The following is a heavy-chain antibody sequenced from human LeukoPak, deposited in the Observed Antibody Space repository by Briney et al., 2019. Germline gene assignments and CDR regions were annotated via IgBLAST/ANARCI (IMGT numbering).Heavy chain of an antibody. J-gene: IGHJ4*02. V-gene: IGHV1-2*02. D-gene: IGHD6-19*01. Sequence: ASVKVSCKASGSTFTGYYMHWVRQAPGQGLEWMGWINPNSGGTNYAQKFPGRVTMTRDTSISTAYMELSRLRSDDTAVYYCAAISSGWSEYYFDYWGQGTLVTVSS. CDR2: INPNSGGT. CDR3: AAISSGWSEYYFDY. CDR1: GSTFTGYY.